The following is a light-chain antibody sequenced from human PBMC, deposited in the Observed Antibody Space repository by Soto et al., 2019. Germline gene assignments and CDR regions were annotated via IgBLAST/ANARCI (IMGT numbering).Light chain of an antibody. V-gene: IGKV3-11*01. CDR3: HQRKSWPRT. Sequence: EIVLTQSPATLSSSPGERATLSCRASQTVSSKLVWYQHKPGQAPRLLIYDTSNRATGIPARFSGSGSGTDFTLTISSLEPEDFAVYYCHQRKSWPRTFGQGTKVEIK. CDR1: QTVSSK. CDR2: DTS. J-gene: IGKJ1*01.